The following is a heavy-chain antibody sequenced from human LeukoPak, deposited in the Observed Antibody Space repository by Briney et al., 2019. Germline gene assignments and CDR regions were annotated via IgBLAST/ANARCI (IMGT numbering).Heavy chain of an antibody. V-gene: IGHV4-39*07. CDR1: GDSISSNNYY. Sequence: SETLSLTCTVSGDSISSNNYYWGWIRQPPGKGLEWIGEIYYSGSTYYNPSLKSRLTISLATSKTQFSLSLTSVTAADTAVYYCARGTQDYGYNWFDPWGQGVLVIVSS. D-gene: IGHD4-17*01. CDR3: ARGTQDYGYNWFDP. CDR2: IYYSGST. J-gene: IGHJ5*02.